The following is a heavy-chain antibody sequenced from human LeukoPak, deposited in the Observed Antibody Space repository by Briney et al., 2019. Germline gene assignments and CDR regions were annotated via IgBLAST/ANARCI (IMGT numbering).Heavy chain of an antibody. D-gene: IGHD2-2*01. CDR3: ARDRREYQLLGVGYYYYYGMDV. CDR2: ISYDGSNK. V-gene: IGHV3-30*04. CDR1: GFTFSSYA. J-gene: IGHJ6*02. Sequence: RGSLRLSCAASGFTFSSYAVHWVRQAPGKGLEWVAVISYDGSNKYYADSVKGRFTISRDNSKNTLYLQMNSLRAEDTAVYYCARDRREYQLLGVGYYYYYGMDVWGQGTTVTVSS.